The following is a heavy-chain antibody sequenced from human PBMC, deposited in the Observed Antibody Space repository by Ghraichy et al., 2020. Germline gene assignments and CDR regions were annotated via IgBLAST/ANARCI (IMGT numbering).Heavy chain of an antibody. CDR2: VYHNGNT. V-gene: IGHV4-38-2*02. D-gene: IGHD4-17*01. CDR3: ATLNYGAPGGY. Sequence: ETLSLTCTVSGYSIKDGYYWGWIRQPPGKGLEWIGNVYHNGNTYYSPSLRSRVTISVDTSKNQFSLSLGSVTAADTATYYCATLNYGAPGGYWGQGTLVTVAA. CDR1: GYSIKDGYY. J-gene: IGHJ4*02.